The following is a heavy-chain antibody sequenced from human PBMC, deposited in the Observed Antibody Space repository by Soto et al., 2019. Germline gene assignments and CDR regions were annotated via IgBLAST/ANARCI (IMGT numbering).Heavy chain of an antibody. CDR3: ARDQVPGLDAFDI. J-gene: IGHJ3*02. CDR1: AFTFSSYS. V-gene: IGHV3-21*01. CDR2: ISRSAGNT. Sequence: GGSLRLSCAASAFTFSSYSMNWVRQAPGKGLEWVSSISRSAGNTYYADSVKGRFTISRDNAKNSMYLQMNSLRAEDTAVYYCARDQVPGLDAFDIWGQGTMVTVSS.